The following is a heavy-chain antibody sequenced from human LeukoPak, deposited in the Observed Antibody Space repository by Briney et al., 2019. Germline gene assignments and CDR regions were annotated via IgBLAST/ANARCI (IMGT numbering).Heavy chain of an antibody. CDR1: GFTFSSYD. V-gene: IGHV3-33*01. CDR3: ARSRYNLDY. D-gene: IGHD5-24*01. Sequence: GRSLRLSCAASGFTFSSYDMHWVRQAPGKGPEWVAIIRYDGSNENYADSVKGRFTISRDNSKKTLCLQMNSLRAEDTAVYYCARSRYNLDYWGQGTLVTVSS. CDR2: IRYDGSNE. J-gene: IGHJ4*02.